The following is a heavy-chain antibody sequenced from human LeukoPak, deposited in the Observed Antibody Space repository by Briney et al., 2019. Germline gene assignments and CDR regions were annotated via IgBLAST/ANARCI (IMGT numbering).Heavy chain of an antibody. CDR1: GFTFSSYS. V-gene: IGHV3-21*01. CDR2: ISGISTYI. CDR3: TSLKDY. Sequence: GGSLRLSCEASGFTFSSYSMNWVRQAPGKGLEWVSSISGISTYIYYADSVKGRFTISRDNAKNTLYLQMRSLRAEDTAVYYCTSLKDYWGQGTLVTVSS. J-gene: IGHJ4*02.